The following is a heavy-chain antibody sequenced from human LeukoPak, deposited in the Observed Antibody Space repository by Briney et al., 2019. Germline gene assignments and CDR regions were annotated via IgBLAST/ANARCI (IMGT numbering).Heavy chain of an antibody. CDR2: INHSGST. D-gene: IGHD2-2*01. Sequence: PSETLSLTCAVYGGSFSGYYWSWIRQPPGNGLEWIGEINHSGSTNYNPSLKSRGTISIDPSKNQFSLRLNSVTAAATAVYYCARGMPYYFDYWGQGTLVTVSS. V-gene: IGHV4-34*01. CDR3: ARGMPYYFDY. J-gene: IGHJ4*02. CDR1: GGSFSGYY.